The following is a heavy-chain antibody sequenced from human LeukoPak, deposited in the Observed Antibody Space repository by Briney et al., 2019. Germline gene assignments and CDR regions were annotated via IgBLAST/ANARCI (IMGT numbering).Heavy chain of an antibody. CDR1: GFTFNSYT. CDR3: ARDPGGSFDY. Sequence: PGGSLRLSCAASGFTFNSYTMSWIRQAPGKGLEWVASIGASNSNTHYADSLGGRVTISRDNAQNSLYLQMNSLRGEDTAVYYCARDPGGSFDYWGQGTLVTVSS. V-gene: IGHV3-21*01. D-gene: IGHD1-26*01. J-gene: IGHJ4*02. CDR2: IGASNSNT.